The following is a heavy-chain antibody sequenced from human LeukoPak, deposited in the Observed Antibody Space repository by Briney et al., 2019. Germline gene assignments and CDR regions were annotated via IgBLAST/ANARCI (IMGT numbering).Heavy chain of an antibody. D-gene: IGHD3-10*01. Sequence: SETLSLTCTVSGDSLSSYYWSWIRQPPGKGLEWIGYIYYSGSTNYNPSLRSRVTISLDTSKNQFSLKLSSVTAADTAVYYCARGMHYYGSGSYYHWGQGTLVTVSS. V-gene: IGHV4-59*01. CDR2: IYYSGST. J-gene: IGHJ4*02. CDR3: ARGMHYYGSGSYYH. CDR1: GDSLSSYY.